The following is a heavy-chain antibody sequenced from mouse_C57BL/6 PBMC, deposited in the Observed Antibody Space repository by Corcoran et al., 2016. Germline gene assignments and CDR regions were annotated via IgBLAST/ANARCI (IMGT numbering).Heavy chain of an antibody. J-gene: IGHJ2*01. V-gene: IGHV1-76*01. CDR1: GYTFTDYY. Sequence: QVQLKQSGAELVRPGASVKLSCKASGYTFTDYYLNLVKKRPGQGLVWIARIYPGSGTTYYNDKFKGKATLTAEKSSSTAYMHLSSLTSEDSAVYCCARDGNDEYWGQGTTLTVSS. D-gene: IGHD2-2*01. CDR3: ARDGNDEY. CDR2: IYPGSGTT.